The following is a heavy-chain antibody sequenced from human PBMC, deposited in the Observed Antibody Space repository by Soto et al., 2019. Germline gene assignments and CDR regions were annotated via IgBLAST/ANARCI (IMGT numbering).Heavy chain of an antibody. CDR3: ARSSHKESWFDP. CDR2: IYASGSA. J-gene: IGHJ5*02. D-gene: IGHD6-13*01. CDR1: NGSISNFY. V-gene: IGHV4-4*07. Sequence: QVQLQESGPGLVKPSETLSLSCTVSNGSISNFYWNWIRHPAGRGPEWIGRIYASGSASYNPSLRSRVTKSVDTSKNQFSLKLKSVTAADTAVYYCARSSHKESWFDPWGQGTLVTVSS.